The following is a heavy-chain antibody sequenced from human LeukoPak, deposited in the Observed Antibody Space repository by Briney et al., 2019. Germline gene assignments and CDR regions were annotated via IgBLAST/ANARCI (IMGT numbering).Heavy chain of an antibody. CDR1: GYTFTDYY. V-gene: IGHV1-2*02. D-gene: IGHD2-2*01. J-gene: IGHJ4*02. CDR3: ARANFLYCSSSTCLFDY. CDR2: INPNDGDT. Sequence: ASVKVSCTASGYTFTDYYMHWVRQAPGQGFEWMGWINPNDGDTNYAQKFQGRVTMTRDTTISTAHMEVSRLRSDDTAVYYCARANFLYCSSSTCLFDYWGQGTLVTVSS.